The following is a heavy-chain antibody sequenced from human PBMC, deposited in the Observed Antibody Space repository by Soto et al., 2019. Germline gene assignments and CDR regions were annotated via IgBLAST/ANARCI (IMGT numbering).Heavy chain of an antibody. D-gene: IGHD4-17*01. CDR1: GFTLSSYG. CDR3: AREIPDDYGDYGLDY. CDR2: IWYDGSNK. Sequence: QVQLVESGGGVVQPGRSLRLSCAASGFTLSSYGMHWVRQAPGKGLEWVAVIWYDGSNKYYADSVKGRFTISRDNSKNTLYLQMNSLRAEDTAVYYCAREIPDDYGDYGLDYWGQGTLVTVSS. V-gene: IGHV3-33*01. J-gene: IGHJ4*02.